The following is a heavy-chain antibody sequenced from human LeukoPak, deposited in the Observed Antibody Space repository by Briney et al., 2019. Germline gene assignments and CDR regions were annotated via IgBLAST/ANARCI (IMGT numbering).Heavy chain of an antibody. CDR2: TTSSSTYI. CDR1: GFTFSSYT. CDR3: ARRGDPDYGGKVSLH. J-gene: IGHJ4*02. D-gene: IGHD4-23*01. V-gene: IGHV3-21*01. Sequence: GGSLRLSCAASGFTFSSYTMNWVRQAPGKGLEWVSSTTSSSTYIYYADSVKGRFTISRDNAKNSLYLQMNSLRADDTAVYYCARRGDPDYGGKVSLHWGQGTLVTVSS.